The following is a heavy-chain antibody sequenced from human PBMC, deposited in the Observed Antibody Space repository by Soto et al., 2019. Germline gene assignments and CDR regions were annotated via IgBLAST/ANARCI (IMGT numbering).Heavy chain of an antibody. CDR3: ARSREQWLVDAFDI. D-gene: IGHD6-19*01. Sequence: SETLSLTCAVYGGSFSGYYWSWIRQSPGKGLEWIGEVNPTGSTKYNPSLKSRVTISVDTSKNQFSLNLNSVTAADTALYYCARSREQWLVDAFDIWGQGXMVTV. CDR1: GGSFSGYY. V-gene: IGHV4-34*01. J-gene: IGHJ3*02. CDR2: VNPTGST.